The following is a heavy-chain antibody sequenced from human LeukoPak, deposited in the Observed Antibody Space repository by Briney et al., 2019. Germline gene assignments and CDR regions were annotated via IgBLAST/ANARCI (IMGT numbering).Heavy chain of an antibody. CDR2: IEEDGDKR. Sequence: GGSLRLSCAASGFTFSSYSMTWVRQPPGKGLEWVATIEEDGDKRYYVDSVKGRFTISRDNAKNSLYLQMNSLRAEDTAVYYCARDGEAYWGQGTLVIVSS. CDR1: GFTFSSYS. D-gene: IGHD3-10*01. V-gene: IGHV3-7*03. CDR3: ARDGEAY. J-gene: IGHJ4*02.